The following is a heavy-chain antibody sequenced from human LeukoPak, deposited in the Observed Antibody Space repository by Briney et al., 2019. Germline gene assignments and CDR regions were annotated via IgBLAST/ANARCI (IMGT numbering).Heavy chain of an antibody. J-gene: IGHJ4*02. V-gene: IGHV3-74*01. Sequence: PGGSLRLSCAASGFTFSSYWMHWVRQAPGKGLVWASRINSDGSDTTYADSVKGRFTISRDNAKNTLYLQMNSLRAEDTAVYYCARSERPALYYYGSGSYFDFWGQGTLVTVSS. D-gene: IGHD3-10*01. CDR2: INSDGSDT. CDR3: ARSERPALYYYGSGSYFDF. CDR1: GFTFSSYW.